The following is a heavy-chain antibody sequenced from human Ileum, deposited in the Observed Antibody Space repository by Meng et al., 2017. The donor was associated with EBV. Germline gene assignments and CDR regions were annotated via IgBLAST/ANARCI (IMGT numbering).Heavy chain of an antibody. CDR2: IHHTRGP. CDR3: ASNGAFSLDH. V-gene: IGHV4-4*02. CDR1: GDSISNEHW. J-gene: IGHJ4*02. D-gene: IGHD2-8*01. Sequence: LQGPGPGLVGPSGTLSLTCSVSGDSISNEHWWSWVRQSPGKGLEWIGEIHHTRGPNYNPSLKSRVIISVDKSNNHFSLRLSAVTAADTAVYYCASNGAFSLDHWGQGTLVTVSS.